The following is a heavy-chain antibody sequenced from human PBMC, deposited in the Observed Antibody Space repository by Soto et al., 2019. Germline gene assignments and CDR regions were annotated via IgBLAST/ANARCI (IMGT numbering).Heavy chain of an antibody. CDR2: ISYDGSNK. V-gene: IGHV3-30*18. CDR3: AKAQSGSGSYYNGFYYYYGMDV. J-gene: IGHJ6*02. Sequence: QVQLVESGGGVVQPGRSLRLSCAASGFTFSSYGMHWVRQAPGKGLEWVAVISYDGSNKYYADSVKGRFTISRDNSKNXXYXQXNSLRAEDTAVYYCAKAQSGSGSYYNGFYYYYGMDVWGQGTTVTVSS. CDR1: GFTFSSYG. D-gene: IGHD3-10*01.